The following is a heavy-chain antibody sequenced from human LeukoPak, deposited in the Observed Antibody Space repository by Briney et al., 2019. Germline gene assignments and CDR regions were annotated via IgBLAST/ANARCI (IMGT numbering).Heavy chain of an antibody. CDR2: IYYSGST. V-gene: IGHV4-59*01. CDR3: ARVGSGSYYLYYYYMDI. CDR1: GGSISSYY. D-gene: IGHD3-10*01. Sequence: SSETLSLTCTVSGGSISSYYWSWIRQPPGKGLEWIGYIYYSGSTNYNPSLKSRVTISVDTSKNQFSLKLSSVTAADTAVYYCARVGSGSYYLYYYYMDIWGKGTTVTISS. J-gene: IGHJ6*03.